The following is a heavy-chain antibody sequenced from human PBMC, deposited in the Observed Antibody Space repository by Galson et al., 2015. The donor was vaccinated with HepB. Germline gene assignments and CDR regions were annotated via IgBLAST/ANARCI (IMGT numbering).Heavy chain of an antibody. D-gene: IGHD2-15*01. Sequence: SLRLSCAASGFTFNNYWMDWIRQAPGKGLVWVSCIKSDGSSTTYADSVQGRFTIPRDNAMNTLYLQMNSLRAEDTAVYFCARGGYCSGGDCYSTGGHYWGQGALVTVSS. CDR1: GFTFNNYW. V-gene: IGHV3-74*01. J-gene: IGHJ4*02. CDR3: ARGGYCSGGDCYSTGGHY. CDR2: IKSDGSST.